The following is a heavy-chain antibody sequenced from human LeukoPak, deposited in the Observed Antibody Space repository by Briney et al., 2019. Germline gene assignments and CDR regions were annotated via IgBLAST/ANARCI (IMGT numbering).Heavy chain of an antibody. D-gene: IGHD6-19*01. CDR1: GGSISSITHY. CDR2: IYDSGST. CDR3: ARRSGTVAGNYFDY. V-gene: IGHV4-39*01. Sequence: SKTPSLTCTVSGGSISSITHYWGWIRPPPGRGLEWIAGIYDSGSTHSFPSHKTRVTMSVVTSKNQFSLKLSSVTAADTAVYYCARRSGTVAGNYFDYWGQGTLVTVSS. J-gene: IGHJ4*02.